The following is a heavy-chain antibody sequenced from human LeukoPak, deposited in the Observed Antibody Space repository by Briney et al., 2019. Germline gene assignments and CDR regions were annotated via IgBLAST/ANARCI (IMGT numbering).Heavy chain of an antibody. J-gene: IGHJ5*02. V-gene: IGHV3-21*01. CDR2: ITSSSSYI. Sequence: GGSLRLSCAASGFTFNTYSMNWVRQAPGKGLEWVSSITSSSSYIYYADSVKGRFTISRDNAKNSLYLQMNSLRAEDTAVYYCVRLSWELGDGGVTWGQGTLVTVSS. CDR1: GFTFNTYS. D-gene: IGHD1-26*01. CDR3: VRLSWELGDGGVT.